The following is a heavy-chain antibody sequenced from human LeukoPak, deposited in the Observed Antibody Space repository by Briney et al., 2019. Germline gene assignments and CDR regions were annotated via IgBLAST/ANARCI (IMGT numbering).Heavy chain of an antibody. D-gene: IGHD3-22*01. V-gene: IGHV4-34*01. CDR1: GGSLRGYY. J-gene: IGHJ4*02. CDR3: ARGRLRYYYDSSGHIGGYYFDY. Sequence: PSETLSLTCAVYGGSLRGYYGSWIRQPPGKGVEWIGEINHRGRTNYTPSLNSRVTISVDTSNTQFSLKLSSVTAADTAVYYCARGRLRYYYDSSGHIGGYYFDYWGQGTLVTVSS. CDR2: INHRGRT.